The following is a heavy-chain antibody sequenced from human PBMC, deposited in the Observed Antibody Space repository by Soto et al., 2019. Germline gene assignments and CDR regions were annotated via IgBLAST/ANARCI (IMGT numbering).Heavy chain of an antibody. V-gene: IGHV3-30-3*01. CDR3: ARDSRGAQLWKGAYYGMDV. CDR1: GFTFSSYA. D-gene: IGHD5-18*01. J-gene: IGHJ6*02. Sequence: QVQLVESGGGVVQPGRSLRLSCAASGFTFSSYAMHWVRQAPGKGLEWVAVISYDGSNKYYADSVKGRFTISRDNSKNTLYVLMNSLRADDTAVYYCARDSRGAQLWKGAYYGMDVWGQGTTVTVSS. CDR2: ISYDGSNK.